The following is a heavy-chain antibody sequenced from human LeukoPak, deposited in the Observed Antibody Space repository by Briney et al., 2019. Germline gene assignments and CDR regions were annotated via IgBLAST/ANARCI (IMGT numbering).Heavy chain of an antibody. D-gene: IGHD6-6*01. J-gene: IGHJ6*02. CDR2: ISSSSSYI. Sequence: GGSLRLSCAASGFTFSSYSMNWVRQAPGKGLEWVSSISSSSSYIYYADSVKGRFTISRDNAKNSLYLRMNSLRAEDTAVYYCARAYSSSPNYYYYGMDVWGQGTTVTVSS. CDR3: ARAYSSSPNYYYYGMDV. CDR1: GFTFSSYS. V-gene: IGHV3-21*01.